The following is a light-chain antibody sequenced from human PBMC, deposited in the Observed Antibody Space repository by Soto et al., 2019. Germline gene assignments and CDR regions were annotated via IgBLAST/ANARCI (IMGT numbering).Light chain of an antibody. V-gene: IGLV1-40*01. J-gene: IGLJ2*01. CDR2: GNS. Sequence: QSALTQPPSVSGAPGQRVTISCTGSSSNIGAGYDVHWYQQLPGTAPKLLIYGNSNRPSGVPDRFSGSKSGTSASLAITGLQAEDEADYFCQSYDSSLSAVAFGGGTKLTVL. CDR3: QSYDSSLSAVA. CDR1: SSNIGAGYD.